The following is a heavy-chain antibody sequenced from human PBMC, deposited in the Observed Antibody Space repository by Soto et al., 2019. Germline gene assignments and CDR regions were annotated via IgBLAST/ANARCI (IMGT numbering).Heavy chain of an antibody. CDR2: ISRSSGST. J-gene: IGHJ6*03. V-gene: IGHV3-23*01. CDR3: ARGSFYYYMDV. CDR1: GFTFSSYF. Sequence: DVQLLESGGGLVQPGGSLRLSCAASGFTFSSYFMTWVRQAPGKGLEWVSSISRSSGSTYYADSVRGRFTISRDNSKNTLYLQMNSLRAEDTALYYCARGSFYYYMDVWGKGTTVTVSS.